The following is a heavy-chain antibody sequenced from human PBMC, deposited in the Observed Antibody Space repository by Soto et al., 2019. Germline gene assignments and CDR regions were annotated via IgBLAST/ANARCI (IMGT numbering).Heavy chain of an antibody. D-gene: IGHD3-10*01. V-gene: IGHV1-69*13. J-gene: IGHJ4*02. CDR2: IIPIFGTA. CDR3: ARGVRNGYKN. CDR1: GGTFSSYA. Sequence: ASVKVSCKASGGTFSSYAISWVRQAPGQGLEWMGGIIPIFGTANYAQKFQGRVTITADESTSTAYMELSSLRSEGTAVYYCARGVRNGYKNWGQGTPVTVSS.